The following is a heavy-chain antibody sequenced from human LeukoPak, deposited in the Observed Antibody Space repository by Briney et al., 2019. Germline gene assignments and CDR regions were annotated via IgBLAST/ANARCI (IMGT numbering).Heavy chain of an antibody. CDR2: IKQDGSEK. Sequence: PGGSLRLSCAASGFTFSSYWMSWVRQAPGKGLEWVANIKQDGSEKYYVDSVKGRFTISRDNAKESVYLHMSSLRAEDTAVYYCARVVRQLGRGDWFDPWGQGTLVTVSS. D-gene: IGHD6-13*01. CDR1: GFTFSSYW. CDR3: ARVVRQLGRGDWFDP. V-gene: IGHV3-7*01. J-gene: IGHJ5*02.